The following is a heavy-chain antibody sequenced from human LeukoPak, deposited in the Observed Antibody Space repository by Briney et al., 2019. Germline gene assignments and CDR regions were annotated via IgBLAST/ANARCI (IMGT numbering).Heavy chain of an antibody. CDR2: IYYSGRT. CDR1: GCSISSGDYY. J-gene: IGHJ4*02. D-gene: IGHD4-11*01. V-gene: IGHV4-30-4*08. CDR3: ARGTTVTTAFDY. Sequence: SETLSLTCTVSGCSISSGDYYWSWIRQPPGKGLEGIGYIYYSGRTYYNPSLKRRVTISVDTSKHQFSLKLSSVTAADTAVYYCARGTTVTTAFDYWGQGTLVTVSS.